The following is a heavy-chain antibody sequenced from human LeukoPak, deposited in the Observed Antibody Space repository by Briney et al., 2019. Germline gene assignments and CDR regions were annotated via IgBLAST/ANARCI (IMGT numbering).Heavy chain of an antibody. D-gene: IGHD3-10*01. CDR3: ARVGGSGTYYNDY. J-gene: IGHJ4*02. CDR1: GFTFSSYA. CDR2: ISSNGGNT. Sequence: GGSLRLSCAASGFTFSSYAMHWVRQAPGKGLEYVSGISSNGGNTYYANSVKGRFTISRDNFKNTLYLQMGSLRAEDMAVYYCARVGGSGTYYNDYWGQGTLVTVSS. V-gene: IGHV3-64*01.